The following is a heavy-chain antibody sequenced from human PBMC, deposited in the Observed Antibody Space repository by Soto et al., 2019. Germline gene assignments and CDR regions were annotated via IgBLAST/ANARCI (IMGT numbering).Heavy chain of an antibody. D-gene: IGHD3-9*01. CDR1: GGSFSGYY. J-gene: IGHJ5*02. CDR2: INHSGST. Sequence: QVQLQQWGAGLLKPSETLSLTCAVYGGSFSGYYWSWIRQPPGKGLEWIGEINHSGSTNYNPSLKSRVTISVDTSKNQFSLKLSSVTAADTAVYFCARRYSDWLLSGRSGFDPWGQGTLVIVSS. V-gene: IGHV4-34*01. CDR3: ARRYSDWLLSGRSGFDP.